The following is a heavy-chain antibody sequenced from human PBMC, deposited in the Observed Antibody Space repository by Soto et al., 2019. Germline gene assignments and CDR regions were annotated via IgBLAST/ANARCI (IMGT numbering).Heavy chain of an antibody. CDR2: LSYDGSRE. CDR3: ANGRGVQPEYDF. J-gene: IGHJ4*02. Sequence: GGSLRLSCAASGFTFSSYGMHWVRQAPGKGLEWVAGLSYDGSREYYVDSAKGRFTISRDNSKDTLYLQMDSLRADDTAVYYCANGRGVQPEYDFWGQGTLVTVSS. CDR1: GFTFSSYG. D-gene: IGHD6-13*01. V-gene: IGHV3-30*18.